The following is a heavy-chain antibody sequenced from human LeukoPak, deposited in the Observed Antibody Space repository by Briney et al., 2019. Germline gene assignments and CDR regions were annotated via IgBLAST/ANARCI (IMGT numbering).Heavy chain of an antibody. CDR1: GGSFGGYY. CDR3: ARLGRYCSSTSCYSRFYMFDP. J-gene: IGHJ5*02. D-gene: IGHD2-2*02. V-gene: IGHV4-34*01. CDR2: INHSGST. Sequence: PSETLSLTCAVYGGSFGGYYWSWIRQPPGKGLEWIGEINHSGSTNYNPSLKSRVTISVDTSKNQFSLKLSSVTAADTAVYYCARLGRYCSSTSCYSRFYMFDPWGQGTLVTVSS.